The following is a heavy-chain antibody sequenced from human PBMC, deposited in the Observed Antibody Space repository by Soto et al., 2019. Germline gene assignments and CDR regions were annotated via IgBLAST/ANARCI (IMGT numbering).Heavy chain of an antibody. CDR1: GGSFRGYY. J-gene: IGHJ4*02. CDR3: ASGLYHTVAATYLFDY. V-gene: IGHV4-34*01. Sequence: QVQLQQWGAGLLKPSETLSLTGAVYGGSFRGYYWRRIRQPPGKGLEWLGEITHNGSTNYNPPLKSRVTISVDSSKNQFSLKLSALTAAGSAVYYCASGLYHTVAATYLFDYWGQGTLVAFSS. CDR2: ITHNGST. D-gene: IGHD2-15*01.